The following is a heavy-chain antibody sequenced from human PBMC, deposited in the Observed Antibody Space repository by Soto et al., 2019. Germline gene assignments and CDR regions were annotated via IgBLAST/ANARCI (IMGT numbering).Heavy chain of an antibody. CDR3: ARAVEMATIKYYFDY. CDR1: GGSISSYY. CDR2: IYYSGRT. J-gene: IGHJ4*02. V-gene: IGHV4-59*01. D-gene: IGHD5-12*01. Sequence: SETLSLPCTVSGGSISSYYWSWIRQPPGKRLEWIGYIYYSGRTNYNPSLKSRVTISVDTSKNQFSLKLSSVTAADTAVYYCARAVEMATIKYYFDYWGQGTLFTISS.